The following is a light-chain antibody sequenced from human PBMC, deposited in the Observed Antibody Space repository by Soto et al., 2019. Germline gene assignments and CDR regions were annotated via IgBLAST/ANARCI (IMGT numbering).Light chain of an antibody. CDR2: KAS. CDR1: QSSSW. V-gene: IGKV1-5*03. Sequence: DIQMTQSPSTLSASVGDRVTITCRASQSSSWLAWYQQKPEKAPKVLIYKASNLHSGVPARFSGSGSGTDFTLTISSLQPDDFATYYCQQCNSYPPTFGQGTTVDIK. J-gene: IGKJ1*01. CDR3: QQCNSYPPT.